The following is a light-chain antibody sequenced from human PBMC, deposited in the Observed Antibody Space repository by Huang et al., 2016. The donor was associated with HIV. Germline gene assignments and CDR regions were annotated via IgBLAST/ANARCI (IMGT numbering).Light chain of an antibody. CDR2: WAS. CDR3: QQYYSAPQT. V-gene: IGKV4-1*01. Sequence: DIVMTQSPDSLAVSLGERATINCKSSQSVLYSSNNKNYLAWYQQKAGQPPRLLIYWASTRQSGVPDRFSGSGSGTDFTLTISSLQAEDVAVYYCQQYYSAPQTFGRGTKVEIK. J-gene: IGKJ1*01. CDR1: QSVLYSSNNKNY.